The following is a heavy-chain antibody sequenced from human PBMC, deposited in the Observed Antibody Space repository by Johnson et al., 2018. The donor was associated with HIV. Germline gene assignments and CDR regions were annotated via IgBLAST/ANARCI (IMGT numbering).Heavy chain of an antibody. V-gene: IGHV3-30*04. CDR2: ISYDGSNK. J-gene: IGHJ3*02. Sequence: QVQLVESGGGVVQPGRSLRLSCAASGFTFSSYAMHWVRQAPGKGLEWVAVISYDGSNKYYADSLKGRFTISRDNSKNTPYLQMNSLRAEDTAVYYCARSNWAHFDAFDIWGQGTMVTVSS. CDR3: ARSNWAHFDAFDI. CDR1: GFTFSSYA. D-gene: IGHD7-27*01.